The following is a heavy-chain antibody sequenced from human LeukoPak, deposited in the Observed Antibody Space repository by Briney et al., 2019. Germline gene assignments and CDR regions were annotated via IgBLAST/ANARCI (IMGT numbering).Heavy chain of an antibody. D-gene: IGHD6-13*01. CDR2: IYHSGST. V-gene: IGHV4-30-2*01. Sequence: SETLSLTCAVSGASISSGSYSWSWIRQPPGKGLEWIGYIYHSGSTYYNPSLKSRVTISVDRSKNQFSLKLSSVTAADTAVYYCAREGGAAAGTPWFDPWGQGTLVTVSS. J-gene: IGHJ5*02. CDR3: AREGGAAAGTPWFDP. CDR1: GASISSGSYS.